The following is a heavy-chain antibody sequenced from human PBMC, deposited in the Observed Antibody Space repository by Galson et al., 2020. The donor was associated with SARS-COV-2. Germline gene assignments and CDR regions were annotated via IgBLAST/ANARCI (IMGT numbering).Heavy chain of an antibody. D-gene: IGHD2-2*01. J-gene: IGHJ6*02. CDR3: ARARGSSTSTYYYYYYGMDV. Sequence: ASVKVSCKASGYTFTGYYMHWVRQAPGQGPEWMAWINPNSGGTNYAQKFQGRVTMTRDTSISTAYMELSRLRSDDTAVYYCARARGSSTSTYYYYYYGMDVWGQGTTVTVSS. CDR1: GYTFTGYY. V-gene: IGHV1-2*02. CDR2: INPNSGGT.